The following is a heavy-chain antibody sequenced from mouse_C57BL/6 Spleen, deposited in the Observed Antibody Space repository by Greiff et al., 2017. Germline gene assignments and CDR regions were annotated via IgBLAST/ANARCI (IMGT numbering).Heavy chain of an antibody. CDR2: IFPGSGST. J-gene: IGHJ3*01. CDR1: GYTFTDYY. Sequence: QVHVKQSGPELVKPGASVKISCKASGYTFTDYYINWVKQRPGQGLEWIGWIFPGSGSTYYNEKFKGKATLTVDKSSSTAYMLLSSLTSEDSAVYFCASQITTVVATPFAYWGQGTLVTVSA. V-gene: IGHV1-75*01. D-gene: IGHD1-1*01. CDR3: ASQITTVVATPFAY.